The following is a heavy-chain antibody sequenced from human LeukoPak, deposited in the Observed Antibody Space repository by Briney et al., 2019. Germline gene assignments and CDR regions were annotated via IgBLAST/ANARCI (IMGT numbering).Heavy chain of an antibody. Sequence: GGSLRLSRAASGFTVSSNYMSWVRQAPGKGLEWVSVIYSGGSTYYADSVKGRFTISRDNSKNTLYLQMNSLRAEDTAVYYCARWEEYYFDYWGQGTLVTVSS. CDR2: IYSGGST. V-gene: IGHV3-66*01. J-gene: IGHJ4*02. D-gene: IGHD1-26*01. CDR3: ARWEEYYFDY. CDR1: GFTVSSNY.